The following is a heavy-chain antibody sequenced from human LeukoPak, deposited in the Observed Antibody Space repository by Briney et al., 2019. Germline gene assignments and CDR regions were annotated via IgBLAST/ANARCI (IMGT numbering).Heavy chain of an antibody. CDR3: ARVDYYGSGSYCPPLDY. V-gene: IGHV1-2*02. Sequence: ASVKVSCKASGYTFTGYYMHWVRQAPGQGLEWMGWINPNSGGTNYAQKFQGRVTMTRDTSISTAYMELSRLRSDDTAVYYCARVDYYGSGSYCPPLDYWGQGTLVTVSS. CDR1: GYTFTGYY. D-gene: IGHD3-10*01. CDR2: INPNSGGT. J-gene: IGHJ4*02.